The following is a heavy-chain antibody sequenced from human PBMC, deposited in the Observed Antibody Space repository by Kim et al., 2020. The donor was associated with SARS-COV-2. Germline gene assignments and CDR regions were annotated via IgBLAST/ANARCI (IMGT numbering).Heavy chain of an antibody. CDR3: ARPYGSGSYYYDYGLDV. CDR2: IKQDGSDK. CDR1: GFTFSTYW. Sequence: GGSLRLSCGTSGFTFSTYWMTWVRQAPGKGLEWVANIKQDGSDKYYVDSVKGRFTISRDNAKNSVYLQMNSLRAEDTAVYYCARPYGSGSYYYDYGLDVWGEGSTDTVSS. J-gene: IGHJ6*04. D-gene: IGHD3-10*01. V-gene: IGHV3-7*01.